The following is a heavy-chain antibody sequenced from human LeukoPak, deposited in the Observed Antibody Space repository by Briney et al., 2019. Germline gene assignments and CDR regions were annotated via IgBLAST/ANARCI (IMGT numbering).Heavy chain of an antibody. CDR3: AMGSGYEYTNWFDP. Sequence: SPTLSLTCAISADSVSINSAALNWIRQSPSKGLEWLGRTYYRYKWYNDYAVSVKSRITINPDTSKNQFSLQLNSVTPEDTAVYYCAMGSGYEYTNWFDPWGQGTLVTVSS. V-gene: IGHV6-1*01. J-gene: IGHJ5*02. CDR1: ADSVSINSAA. CDR2: TYYRYKWYN. D-gene: IGHD5-12*01.